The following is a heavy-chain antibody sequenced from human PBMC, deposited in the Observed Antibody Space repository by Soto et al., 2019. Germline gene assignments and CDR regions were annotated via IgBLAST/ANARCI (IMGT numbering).Heavy chain of an antibody. D-gene: IGHD6-19*01. J-gene: IGHJ6*02. Sequence: QVQLVQSGAEVKKPGSSVKVSCKASGGTLSSSAISWVRQAPGQGLEWMGGIIPIFGTANYAQKFQGRVTITADASAYTAYMELSSLTSEDTAIYFCAREGQWLVRLGGVQYHGMDVWGQGTTVTVSS. V-gene: IGHV1-69*01. CDR1: GGTLSSSA. CDR3: AREGQWLVRLGGVQYHGMDV. CDR2: IIPIFGTA.